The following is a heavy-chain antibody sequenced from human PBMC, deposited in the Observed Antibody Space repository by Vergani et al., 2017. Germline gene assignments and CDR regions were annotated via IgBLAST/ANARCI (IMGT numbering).Heavy chain of an antibody. D-gene: IGHD2-2*02. CDR1: GFTFSSYW. CDR2: IKQDGSEK. Sequence: EVQLVESGGGLVQPGGSLRLSCAASGFTFSSYWMSWVRQAPGKGLEWVANIKQDGSEKYYVDSVKGRFTISRDNAKNSLYLQMNSLRAEDTAVYYCARDHCSSTSCYIWGYYYYGMDVWGKGTTVTVAS. CDR3: ARDHCSSTSCYIWGYYYYGMDV. J-gene: IGHJ6*04. V-gene: IGHV3-7*01.